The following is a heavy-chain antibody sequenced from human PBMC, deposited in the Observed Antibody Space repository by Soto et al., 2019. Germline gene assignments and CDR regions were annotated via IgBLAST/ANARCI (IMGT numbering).Heavy chain of an antibody. D-gene: IGHD2-15*01. Sequence: EVQLVESGGGLVQPGGSLRLSCAASGFTVRSNYMSWVRQAPGKGLEWVSVIYSGGNTYYSDSVKGSFTISRDNSKSTLYLQISSLRAEDTAVYYCAGYCNGGRCYPNWGQGTLVTVSS. V-gene: IGHV3-66*01. CDR1: GFTVRSNY. CDR2: IYSGGNT. CDR3: AGYCNGGRCYPN. J-gene: IGHJ4*02.